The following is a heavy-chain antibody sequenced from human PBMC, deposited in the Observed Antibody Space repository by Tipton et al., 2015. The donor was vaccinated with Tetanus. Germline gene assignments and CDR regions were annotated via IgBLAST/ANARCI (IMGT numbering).Heavy chain of an antibody. J-gene: IGHJ3*01. V-gene: IGHV4-39*07. CDR3: ARRSYCSSSRCFDAFDL. CDR1: RGSINSGTFY. CDR2: IYYNGNT. D-gene: IGHD2-2*01. Sequence: TLSLTCTVSRGSINSGTFYWDWIRQPPGKGLEWIGNIYYNGNTLENPSLKGRVTLSLDKSKNQFSLKLSSVTAADTAVYYCARRSYCSSSRCFDAFDLWGQGTMVTVSS.